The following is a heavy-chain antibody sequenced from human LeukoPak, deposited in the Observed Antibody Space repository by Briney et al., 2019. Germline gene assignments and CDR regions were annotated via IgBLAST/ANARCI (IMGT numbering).Heavy chain of an antibody. D-gene: IGHD6-19*01. V-gene: IGHV3-23*01. Sequence: GGSLRLSCAVSGFTFSSFAMSWVRQAPGKGLEWVSTISGSGGSTYYADSVKGRFTISRDNSKNTLYLQMNSLRAEDTAVYYCASTPVRVAGTSHFDYWGQGIPVTVSS. CDR3: ASTPVRVAGTSHFDY. CDR1: GFTFSSFA. CDR2: ISGSGGST. J-gene: IGHJ4*02.